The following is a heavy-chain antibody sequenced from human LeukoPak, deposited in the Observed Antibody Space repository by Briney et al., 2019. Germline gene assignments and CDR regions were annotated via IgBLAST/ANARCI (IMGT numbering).Heavy chain of an antibody. CDR1: GFTFTKYW. J-gene: IGHJ4*02. D-gene: IGHD2-2*01. CDR3: ARGLDCRSTSCYLDN. Sequence: GGSLRLSCAASGFTFTKYWMTWVRQAPWKGREWVANIKKDGSEIFYVDCVKGRFTISRDNAKNSLDLQINSLGAEDTAVYYCARGLDCRSTSCYLDNWGQGTLVTVSS. V-gene: IGHV3-7*01. CDR2: IKKDGSEI.